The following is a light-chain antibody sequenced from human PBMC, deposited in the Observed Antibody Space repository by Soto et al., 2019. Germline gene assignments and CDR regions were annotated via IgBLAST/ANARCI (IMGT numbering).Light chain of an antibody. Sequence: DIQMTQSPLSLSASVGDRVSITCRASQSISTFLNWYQQTPGRAPKLLIYAATTLQRGVPSRFVGTGSGTDFTLTISSLQPEDFATYYCLQDYNYPLTFGGGTKVDIK. CDR1: QSISTF. J-gene: IGKJ4*01. CDR2: AAT. CDR3: LQDYNYPLT. V-gene: IGKV1-39*01.